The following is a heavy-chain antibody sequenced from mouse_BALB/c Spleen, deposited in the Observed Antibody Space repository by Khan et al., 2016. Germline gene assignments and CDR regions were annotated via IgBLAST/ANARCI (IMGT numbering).Heavy chain of an antibody. D-gene: IGHD3-3*01. J-gene: IGHJ1*01. CDR2: INPRNGRT. Sequence: QVQLQQSGAELVKPGASVKLSCKASGYTFTSYWMHWVMQRPGQGLEWIGEINPRNGRTTYNEKFKNKATLTVDKSSSAVYMQLSGLTPDDSAVYYCARRRDDWYFDVWGAGTTVTVSS. V-gene: IGHV1S81*02. CDR1: GYTFTSYW. CDR3: ARRRDDWYFDV.